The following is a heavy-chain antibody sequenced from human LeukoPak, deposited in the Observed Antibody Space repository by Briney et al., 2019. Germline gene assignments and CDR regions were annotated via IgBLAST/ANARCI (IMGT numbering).Heavy chain of an antibody. CDR1: GLTFNTYN. Sequence: PGGSLRLSCAASGLTFNTYNMSWVRQAPGKGLEWVSAISGSGGSTYYADSVKGRFTISRDNSKNTLYLQMNSLRAEDTAVYYCAKGGDRDTDYWGQGTLVTVSS. CDR3: AKGGDRDTDY. D-gene: IGHD5-24*01. V-gene: IGHV3-23*01. CDR2: ISGSGGST. J-gene: IGHJ4*02.